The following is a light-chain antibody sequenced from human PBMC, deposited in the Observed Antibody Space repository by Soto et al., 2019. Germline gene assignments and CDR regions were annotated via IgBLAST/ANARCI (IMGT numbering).Light chain of an antibody. J-gene: IGKJ2*01. CDR2: GAF. Sequence: DIQMTQSPSSLSASVGDRVTITCRASQSISNNLNWYQQKPRKAPKLLIYGAFSLQSGVPSRFSGSGSGTDFTLTISSLQPEDFATYYCQQSYSIPYTFGQGTKLEIK. CDR1: QSISNN. CDR3: QQSYSIPYT. V-gene: IGKV1-39*01.